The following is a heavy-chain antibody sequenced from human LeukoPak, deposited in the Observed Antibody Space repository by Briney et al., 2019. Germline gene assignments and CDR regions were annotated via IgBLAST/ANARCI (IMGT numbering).Heavy chain of an antibody. D-gene: IGHD2-15*01. V-gene: IGHV1-2*02. J-gene: IGHJ3*02. Sequence: ASVKVSCKASGYTFTGYYMHWVRQAPGQGLEWMGWINPNSGGTNYAQKFQGRVTMTRDTSISTAYVELRRLRCDDPAVYYCARDYCSGGSCYLGAFDIWGQGTMVTVSS. CDR1: GYTFTGYY. CDR3: ARDYCSGGSCYLGAFDI. CDR2: INPNSGGT.